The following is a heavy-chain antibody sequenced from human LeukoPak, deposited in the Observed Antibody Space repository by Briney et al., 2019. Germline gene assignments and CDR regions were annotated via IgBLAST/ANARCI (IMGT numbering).Heavy chain of an antibody. CDR2: ISGNGGST. CDR3: ARAGVIRYVAWLINYYMDV. Sequence: GGSLRLSCAASGFTFTNHAMQWVRQAPGKGLEYVSAISGNGGSTYYANSVKGRFTISRDNSKNTVYLQMDSLRAEDMAVYYCARAGVIRYVAWLINYYMDVWGKGTTVPVSS. V-gene: IGHV3-64*01. D-gene: IGHD3-9*01. J-gene: IGHJ6*03. CDR1: GFTFTNHA.